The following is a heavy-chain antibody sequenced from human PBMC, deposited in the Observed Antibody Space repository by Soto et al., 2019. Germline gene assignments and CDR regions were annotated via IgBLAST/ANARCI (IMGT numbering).Heavy chain of an antibody. D-gene: IGHD5-12*01. CDR3: AREGSYSAYNFAHGIQLWSFDF. CDR1: GGSIDTFY. J-gene: IGHJ4*02. CDR2: IFSSGST. V-gene: IGHV4-4*07. Sequence: SETLSLTFTVSGGSIDTFYWSWVRRPSGKGLEWIGRIFSSGSTSFNHSLESRVAMSVDTSKNHFSLNLSSVTAADMAVYYCAREGSYSAYNFAHGIQLWSFDFWGQGALVTVSS.